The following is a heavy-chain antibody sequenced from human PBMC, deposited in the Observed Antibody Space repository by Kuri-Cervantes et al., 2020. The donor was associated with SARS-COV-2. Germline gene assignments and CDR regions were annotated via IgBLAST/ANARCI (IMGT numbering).Heavy chain of an antibody. Sequence: GSLRLSCTVSGGSVGSSSYYWGWIRQPPGKGLEWIGSIYYSGSTYYNPSLKSRVTISVDTSKNQFSLKLSSVTAADTAVYYCASGYITGTTVAYDPWGQGTLVTVSS. D-gene: IGHD1-7*01. CDR1: GGSVGSSSYY. CDR3: ASGYITGTTVAYDP. V-gene: IGHV4-39*01. CDR2: IYYSGST. J-gene: IGHJ5*02.